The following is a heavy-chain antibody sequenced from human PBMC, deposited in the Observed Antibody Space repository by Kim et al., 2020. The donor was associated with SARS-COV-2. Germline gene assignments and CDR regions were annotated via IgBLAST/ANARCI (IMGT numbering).Heavy chain of an antibody. V-gene: IGHV3-23*01. CDR3: AKGYTSGYNYLFQY. Sequence: ADTVKGRVTISRDSSRNTVNLQRNSLRAEDTAVYYCAKGYTSGYNYLFQYWGQGTLVTVSS. J-gene: IGHJ4*02. D-gene: IGHD3-22*01.